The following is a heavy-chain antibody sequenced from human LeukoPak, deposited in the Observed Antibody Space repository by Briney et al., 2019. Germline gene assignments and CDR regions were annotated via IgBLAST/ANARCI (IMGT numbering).Heavy chain of an antibody. CDR3: ARVQSSPWTGGGFDL. D-gene: IGHD6-13*01. V-gene: IGHV3-20*04. CDR2: INWNGGRT. J-gene: IGHJ3*01. CDR1: GFIFGDSG. Sequence: PGGSLRLSCAASGFIFGDSGMTWVRQAPVKGLEWVRGINWNGGRTECADFVRGRFTTSRDNAKNSLYLQMNSLSAEDTAFYYGARVQSSPWTGGGFDLWGQGTRVTVSS.